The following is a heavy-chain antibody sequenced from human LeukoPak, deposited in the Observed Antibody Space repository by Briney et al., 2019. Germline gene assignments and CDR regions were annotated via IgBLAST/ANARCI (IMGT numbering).Heavy chain of an antibody. D-gene: IGHD5-12*01. CDR2: ISSNGGST. Sequence: GGSLRLSCSASGFTLSSYAMHWVRQAPGKGLEYVSAISSNGGSTYYADSVKGRFTISRDNSKNTLYLQMSSLRAEDTAVYYCVKDSFRGYDQFDYWGQGTLVTVSS. CDR1: GFTLSSYA. J-gene: IGHJ4*02. V-gene: IGHV3-64D*06. CDR3: VKDSFRGYDQFDY.